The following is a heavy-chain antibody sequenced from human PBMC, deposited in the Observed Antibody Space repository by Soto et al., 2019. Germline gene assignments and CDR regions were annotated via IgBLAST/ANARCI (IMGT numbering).Heavy chain of an antibody. D-gene: IGHD3-3*02. CDR3: ARDIRGWFDP. CDR1: GFTFSSYG. Sequence: QVQLVESGGGVVQPGRSLRLSCAASGFTFSSYGMHWVRQAPGKGLEWVAVIWYDGSNKYYADSVKGRFTISRDNSKNTLYLQMNSLRDEDTAVYYCARDIRGWFDPWGQGTLVTVSS. CDR2: IWYDGSNK. V-gene: IGHV3-33*01. J-gene: IGHJ5*02.